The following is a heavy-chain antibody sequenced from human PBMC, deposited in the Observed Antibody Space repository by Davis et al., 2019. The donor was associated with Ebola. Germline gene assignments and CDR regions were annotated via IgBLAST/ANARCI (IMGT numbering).Heavy chain of an antibody. CDR3: ARAGLGYCISTSCRGWFDP. J-gene: IGHJ5*02. D-gene: IGHD2-2*01. Sequence: GSLRLSCAVYGGSFSGYYWSWIRQPPGKGLEWIGEINHSGSTNYNPSLKSRVTISVDTSKNQFSLKLSSVTAADTAVYYCARAGLGYCISTSCRGWFDPWGQGTLVTVSS. V-gene: IGHV4-34*01. CDR2: INHSGST. CDR1: GGSFSGYY.